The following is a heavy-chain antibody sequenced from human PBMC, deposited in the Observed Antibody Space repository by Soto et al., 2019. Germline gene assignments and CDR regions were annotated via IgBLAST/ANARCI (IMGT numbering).Heavy chain of an antibody. CDR1: GGSISSGGYY. CDR2: IYYSGST. V-gene: IGHV4-31*03. CDR3: ARDYDFWSGYYLTYRMDV. Sequence: SETLSLTCTVCGGSISSGGYYWSWIRQHPXKGPEWIGYIYYSGSTYYNPSLKSRVTISVDTSKNQFSLKLSSVTAADTAVYYCARDYDFWSGYYLTYRMDVWGQGTTVTVSS. D-gene: IGHD3-3*01. J-gene: IGHJ6*02.